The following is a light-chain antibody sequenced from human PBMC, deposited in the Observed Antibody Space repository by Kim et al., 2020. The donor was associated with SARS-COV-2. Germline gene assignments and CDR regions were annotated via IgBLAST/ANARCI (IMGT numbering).Light chain of an antibody. CDR3: QQYNTYPLT. CDR1: QSISSW. J-gene: IGKJ4*01. CDR2: KLS. V-gene: IGKV1-5*03. Sequence: AAVGARVTITCRASQSISSWLAWYQQKPGKAPKLLIQKLSILETVVPSRFSGSGSGTEFTLTISSLQAVDFATYYCQQYNTYPLTFGGGTKVDIK.